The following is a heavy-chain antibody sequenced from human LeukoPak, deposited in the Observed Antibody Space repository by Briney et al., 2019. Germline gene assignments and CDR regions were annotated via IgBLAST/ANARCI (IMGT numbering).Heavy chain of an antibody. D-gene: IGHD3-10*01. CDR2: IYYSGST. CDR1: GGSVSSGSHY. CDR3: ARDYGPSRGFDY. Sequence: PSETLSLTCTVSGGSVSSGSHYWTWIRQPPGKGLGWIGYIYYSGSTYYNPSLKSRVTMSVDTSKNQFSLNLRSVTAADTAVYYCARDYGPSRGFDYWGQGTLVTVSS. J-gene: IGHJ4*02. V-gene: IGHV4-61*01.